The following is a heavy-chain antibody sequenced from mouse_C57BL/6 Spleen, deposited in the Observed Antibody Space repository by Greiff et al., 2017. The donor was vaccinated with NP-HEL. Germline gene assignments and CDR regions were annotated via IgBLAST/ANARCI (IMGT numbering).Heavy chain of an antibody. V-gene: IGHV1-82*01. J-gene: IGHJ4*01. Sequence: VQLQESGPELVKPGASVKISCKASGYAFSSSWMNWVKQRPGKGLEWIGRIYPGDGDTNYNGKFKGKATLTADKSSSTAYMQLSSLTSEDSAVYFCARAYYGRRYAMDYWGQGTSVTVSS. CDR3: ARAYYGRRYAMDY. CDR1: GYAFSSSW. CDR2: IYPGDGDT. D-gene: IGHD1-1*01.